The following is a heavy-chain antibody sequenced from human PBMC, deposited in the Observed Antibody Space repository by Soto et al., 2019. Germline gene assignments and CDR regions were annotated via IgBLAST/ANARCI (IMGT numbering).Heavy chain of an antibody. CDR3: ARRRGSYPFDN. J-gene: IGHJ4*02. V-gene: IGHV4-31*03. D-gene: IGHD1-26*01. CDR2: IFYTGST. CDR1: GGSISSGSYY. Sequence: SETLSLTCTVSGGSISSGSYYWNWIRQHPGKGLEWIGYIFYTGSTYYNSSLKSRVTISVDTSKNQFSLKVSSVTAADTAVYYCARRRGSYPFDNWGQGTLVTVSS.